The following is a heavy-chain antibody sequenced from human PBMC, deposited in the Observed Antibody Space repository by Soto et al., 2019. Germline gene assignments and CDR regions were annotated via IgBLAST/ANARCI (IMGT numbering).Heavy chain of an antibody. Sequence: SETLSLTCAVNGGALNGGALMGYYWSWIRQPPGKGLEWIGEIHYSGSTNYNPSLKSRVTISVVTSKNQFSLRLTSVTAADTAVYYCARTLYNKFEGLNWFDPWGQGALVTVSS. CDR2: IHYSGST. V-gene: IGHV4-34*01. CDR3: ARTLYNKFEGLNWFDP. J-gene: IGHJ5*02. CDR1: GGALNGGALMGYY. D-gene: IGHD2-2*02.